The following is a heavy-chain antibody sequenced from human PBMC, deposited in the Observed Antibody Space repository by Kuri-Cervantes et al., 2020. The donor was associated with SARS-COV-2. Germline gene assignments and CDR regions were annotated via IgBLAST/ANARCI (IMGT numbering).Heavy chain of an antibody. D-gene: IGHD6-13*01. CDR2: ISYDGSNK. Sequence: GESLKTSCSASGFTFSSYAMHWVRQAPGKGLEWVAVISYDGSNKYYADSVKGRFTITRDNSKNTLYLQMNSLRAEDTAVYYCARDDTYSSSWFRFLGRGMDVWGQGTTVTVSS. J-gene: IGHJ6*02. CDR1: GFTFSSYA. CDR3: ARDDTYSSSWFRFLGRGMDV. V-gene: IGHV3-30-3*01.